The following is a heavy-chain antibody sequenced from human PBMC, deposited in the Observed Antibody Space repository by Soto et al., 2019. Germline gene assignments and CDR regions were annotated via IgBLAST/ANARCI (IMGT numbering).Heavy chain of an antibody. J-gene: IGHJ4*02. Sequence: EVQVPESGGGLVQPGGSLRLSCATSGFTFSHYPMNWVRQAPGKGLEWVSGLSAGGDRTYYADSVKGRFTIFRDNSKNSVSLQMNSLRVEDTAVYYCARRVWGQGTLVTVSS. CDR1: GFTFSHYP. V-gene: IGHV3-23*01. CDR2: LSAGGDRT. CDR3: ARRV.